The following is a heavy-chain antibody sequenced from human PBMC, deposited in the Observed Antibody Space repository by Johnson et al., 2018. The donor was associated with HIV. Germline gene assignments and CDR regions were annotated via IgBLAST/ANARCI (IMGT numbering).Heavy chain of an antibody. V-gene: IGHV3-7*01. J-gene: IGHJ3*02. CDR1: GFTFSSYW. D-gene: IGHD2-15*01. CDR3: AKGQVVVAATSAFDI. CDR2: IKQDGSEK. Sequence: VQLVESGGGLVQPGGSLRLSCAASGFTFSSYWMSWVRQAPGKGLEWVANIKQDGSEKYYVDSVKGRFTISRDNSKNTLYLQMNSLRGEDTAVYYCAKGQVVVAATSAFDIWGQGTMVTVSS.